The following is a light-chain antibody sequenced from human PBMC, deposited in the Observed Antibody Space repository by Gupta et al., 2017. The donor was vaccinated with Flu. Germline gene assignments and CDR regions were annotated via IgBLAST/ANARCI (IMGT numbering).Light chain of an antibody. Sequence: SFDLTQHPPVSVSPGQTARITCSGDALPKQDAYWYQQKPGQAPVLVIYKDSERPSGIPERVACSSSGTRVTLTLSGVQAEDEADDDCQSADSSGTPVVFGGGTKLTVL. CDR3: QSADSSGTPVV. J-gene: IGLJ2*01. CDR1: ALPKQD. V-gene: IGLV3-25*02. CDR2: KDS.